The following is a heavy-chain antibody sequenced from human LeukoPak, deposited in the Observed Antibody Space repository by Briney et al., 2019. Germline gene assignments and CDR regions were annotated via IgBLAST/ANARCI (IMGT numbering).Heavy chain of an antibody. CDR1: GGSISSYY. V-gene: IGHV4-59*12. CDR2: IYYSGST. D-gene: IGHD3-22*01. J-gene: IGHJ4*02. Sequence: SETLSLTCTVSGGSISSYYWSWLPQPPGKGLEGIGYIYYSGSTNYNPSLKSRVTISVDTSKNQFSLKLSSVTAADTAVYYCARGRSRGHYYDSSGYRALIDYWGQGTLVTVSS. CDR3: ARGRSRGHYYDSSGYRALIDY.